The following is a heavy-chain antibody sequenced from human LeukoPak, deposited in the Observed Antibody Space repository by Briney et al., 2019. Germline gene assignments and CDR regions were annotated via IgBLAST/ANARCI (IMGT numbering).Heavy chain of an antibody. Sequence: HPGGSLRLSCTASGFTFGDYAMSWVRQAPGKGLEWVGFIRSKAYGGTTEYAASVKGRFTISRDDSKSIAYLQMNSLKTEDTAVYYCTRDGRSGWGYYFDYWGQGTLVTVSS. CDR1: GFTFGDYA. J-gene: IGHJ4*02. CDR2: IRSKAYGGTT. D-gene: IGHD6-19*01. V-gene: IGHV3-49*04. CDR3: TRDGRSGWGYYFDY.